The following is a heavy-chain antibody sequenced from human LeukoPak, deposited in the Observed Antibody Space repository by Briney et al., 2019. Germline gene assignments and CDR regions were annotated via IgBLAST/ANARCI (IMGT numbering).Heavy chain of an antibody. CDR3: ARDGYGGNNFDY. CDR1: GFTFSSYA. Sequence: GGSLRLSCAASGFTFSSYAMSWVRQAPGKGLEWVSAISGSGGSTYYADSVKGRFTISRDNSKSTLYLQMNSLRAEDTAVYYCARDGYGGNNFDYWGQGTLVTVSS. D-gene: IGHD4-23*01. J-gene: IGHJ4*02. V-gene: IGHV3-23*01. CDR2: ISGSGGST.